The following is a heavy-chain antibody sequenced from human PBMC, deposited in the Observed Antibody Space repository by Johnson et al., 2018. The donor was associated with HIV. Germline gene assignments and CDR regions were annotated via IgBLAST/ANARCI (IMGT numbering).Heavy chain of an antibody. CDR3: AREYYGSGSDAFDI. CDR2: IKQDGSEK. CDR1: GLTFSSYG. V-gene: IGHV3-7*01. J-gene: IGHJ3*02. D-gene: IGHD3-10*01. Sequence: EVQLVESGGGVVQPGRSLRLSCVASGLTFSSYGMHWVRQAPGKGLEWVANIKQDGSEKYYVDSVKGRFTISRDNAKNSLYLQMNSLRAEDTAVYYCAREYYGSGSDAFDIWGQGTMVTVSS.